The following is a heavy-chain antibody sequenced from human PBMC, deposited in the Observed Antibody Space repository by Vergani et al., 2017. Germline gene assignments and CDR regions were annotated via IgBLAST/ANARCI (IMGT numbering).Heavy chain of an antibody. Sequence: VQLVESGGGVVQPGRSLRLSCAASGFTFSSYGMHWVRQAPGKGLEWVSAISGSGGSTYYADSVKGRFTISRDNSKNTLYLQMNSLRAEDTAVYYCAKPQSPAHSSSWYDFDYWGQGTLVTVSS. V-gene: IGHV3-23*04. CDR1: GFTFSSYG. J-gene: IGHJ4*02. D-gene: IGHD6-13*01. CDR2: ISGSGGST. CDR3: AKPQSPAHSSSWYDFDY.